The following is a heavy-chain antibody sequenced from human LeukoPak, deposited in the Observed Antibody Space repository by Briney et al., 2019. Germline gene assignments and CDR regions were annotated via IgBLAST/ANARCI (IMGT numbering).Heavy chain of an antibody. CDR3: ARRGIAVAGDYYYYMDV. Sequence: SETLSLTCTVSGGSISSYYWSWIRQPPGKGLEWIGYIYYSGSTNYNPSLKSRVTISVDTSKNQFSLKLSSVTAADTAVYYCARRGIAVAGDYYYYMDVWGKGTTVTISS. V-gene: IGHV4-59*08. CDR2: IYYSGST. D-gene: IGHD6-19*01. J-gene: IGHJ6*03. CDR1: GGSISSYY.